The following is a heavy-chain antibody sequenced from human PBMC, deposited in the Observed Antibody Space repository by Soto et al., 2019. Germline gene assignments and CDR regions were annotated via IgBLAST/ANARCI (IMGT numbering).Heavy chain of an antibody. Sequence: LVESGGGVVQPGRSLSLSCAASGFSLSNYGMHWVRQAPGKGLEWVAVISYHGRDEYYADSVKGRFTISRDTSKNTLYLQMNTLRPEDTAVYYCVKDHLMNTVTTGGYWGQGTLVTVSS. CDR3: VKDHLMNTVTTGGY. J-gene: IGHJ4*02. D-gene: IGHD4-17*01. CDR1: GFSLSNYG. CDR2: ISYHGRDE. V-gene: IGHV3-30*18.